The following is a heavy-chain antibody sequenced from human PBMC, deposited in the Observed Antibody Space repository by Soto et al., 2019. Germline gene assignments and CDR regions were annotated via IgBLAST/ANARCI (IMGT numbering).Heavy chain of an antibody. Sequence: GGSLRLSCAASGFTFSSYWMSWVRQAPGKGLEWVANIKQDGSEEYYVVSVKGRFTISRDNAKNSLYLQMNSLRAEDTAVYYCARDPSIVATTGTYCYYYGMDVGGQGTTVTVSS. D-gene: IGHD5-12*01. CDR2: IKQDGSEE. CDR1: GFTFSSYW. V-gene: IGHV3-7*04. CDR3: ARDPSIVATTGTYCYYYGMDV. J-gene: IGHJ6*02.